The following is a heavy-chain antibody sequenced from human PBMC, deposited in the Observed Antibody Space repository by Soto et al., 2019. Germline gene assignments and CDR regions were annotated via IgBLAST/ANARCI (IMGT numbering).Heavy chain of an antibody. D-gene: IGHD2-21*02. V-gene: IGHV4-30-4*01. J-gene: IGHJ5*02. CDR3: VRTAREGAVAPHWFDL. CDR2: VYYTGST. CDR1: GASIRSSDYY. Sequence: SETLSLTCTVSGASIRSSDYYWSWIRQAPGKGLEWIGYVYYTGSTYYNPSLMSRLLISIDTSKNQFSLKLSSVTAAETAVYFCVRTAREGAVAPHWFDLWGQGTQVTVSS.